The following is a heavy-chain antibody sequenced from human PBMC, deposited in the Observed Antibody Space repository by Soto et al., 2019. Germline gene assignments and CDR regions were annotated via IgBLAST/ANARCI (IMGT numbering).Heavy chain of an antibody. CDR3: ARQGYDSHEAFDI. CDR2: IYPGDSDT. D-gene: IGHD3-16*01. CDR1: GYTLTELS. Sequence: KVSCKVSGYTLTELSMHWVRQMPGKGLEWMGIIYPGDSDTRYSPSFQGQVTISADKSISTAYLQWSSLKASDTAMYYCARQGYDSHEAFDIWGQGTTVTVSS. V-gene: IGHV5-51*01. J-gene: IGHJ3*02.